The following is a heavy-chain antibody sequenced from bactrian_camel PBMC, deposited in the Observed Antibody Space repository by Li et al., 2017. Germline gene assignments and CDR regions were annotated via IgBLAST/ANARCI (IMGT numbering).Heavy chain of an antibody. CDR1: GHSLSTFC. V-gene: IGHV3-3*01. Sequence: QVQLVESGGGSVQAGRSLRLSCLASGHSLSTFCMGWYRQASGKEREGLAAIDRADGSTNYADSVKGRFTISQDNAKNTMYLEMNSLKPEDTAMYYCAAEIPRGDECYSGSRFGYAGQGTQVTVS. CDR2: IDRADGST. J-gene: IGHJ6*01. CDR3: AAEIPRGDECYSGSRFGY. D-gene: IGHD1*01.